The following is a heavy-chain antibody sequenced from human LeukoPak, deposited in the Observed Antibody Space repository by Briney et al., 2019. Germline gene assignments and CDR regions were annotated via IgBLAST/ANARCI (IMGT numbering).Heavy chain of an antibody. CDR2: FDPEDGET. CDR1: GYTLTELS. D-gene: IGHD3-10*02. Sequence: ASVKVSCKVSGYTLTELSMHWVRQAPGKGLEWMGGFDPEDGETIYAQKFQGRVTMTEDTSTDTAYMELSSLRSEDTAVYYCATDLFGGPRTNWFGPWGQGTLVTVSS. V-gene: IGHV1-24*01. CDR3: ATDLFGGPRTNWFGP. J-gene: IGHJ5*02.